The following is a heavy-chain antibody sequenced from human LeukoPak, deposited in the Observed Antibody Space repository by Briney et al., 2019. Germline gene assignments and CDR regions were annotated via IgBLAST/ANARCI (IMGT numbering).Heavy chain of an antibody. Sequence: GGSLRLSCAASGSTFSSYGMHWVRQAPGKGLEWVAFISFDGGNVYHPDSVKGRFTISRDDSKNTAYLQMDNLRADDTAVYYCARPPRFCSGDTCSTFWYFDIWGRGTLVTVSS. D-gene: IGHD2-15*01. J-gene: IGHJ2*01. CDR1: GSTFSSYG. CDR3: ARPPRFCSGDTCSTFWYFDI. V-gene: IGHV3-30*03. CDR2: ISFDGGNV.